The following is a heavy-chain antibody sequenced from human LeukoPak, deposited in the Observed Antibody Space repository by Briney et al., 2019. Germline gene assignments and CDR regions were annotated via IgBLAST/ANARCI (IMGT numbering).Heavy chain of an antibody. D-gene: IGHD2-2*01. V-gene: IGHV1-46*01. J-gene: IGHJ4*02. CDR1: GYTFTSYY. Sequence: ASVKVSCKASGYTFTSYYMHWVRQAPGQGLEWMGIINPSGGSTSYAQKFRGRVTMTRDTSTTTVYMELSSLRSEDTAVYYCARDIVVIPAANGIDYWGQGALVTVSS. CDR3: ARDIVVIPAANGIDY. CDR2: INPSGGST.